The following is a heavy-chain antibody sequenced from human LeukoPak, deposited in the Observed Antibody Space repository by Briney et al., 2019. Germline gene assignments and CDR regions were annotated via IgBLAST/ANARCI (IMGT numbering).Heavy chain of an antibody. CDR3: AKDGNYLDSSGYLIPFDY. J-gene: IGHJ4*02. D-gene: IGHD3-22*01. CDR2: ISGSDRTT. Sequence: PGGSLRLSCEASGFTFSRFAMSWVRQAPGKGLEWVSSISGSDRTTYYADSVKGRFTISRDNSKNILYLQMNSLRADDTALYYCAKDGNYLDSSGYLIPFDYWGLATLVTVSS. V-gene: IGHV3-23*01. CDR1: GFTFSRFA.